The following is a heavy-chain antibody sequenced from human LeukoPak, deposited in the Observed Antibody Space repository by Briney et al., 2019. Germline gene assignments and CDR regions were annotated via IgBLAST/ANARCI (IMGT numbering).Heavy chain of an antibody. V-gene: IGHV1-69*13. Sequence: GASVKVSCKASGYTFTSYGISWVRQAPGQGLEWMGGIIPIFGTANYAQKFQGRVTITADESTSTAYMELSSLRSEDTAVYYCARVNCSSTSCYYYFDYWGQGTLVTVSS. D-gene: IGHD2-2*01. J-gene: IGHJ4*02. CDR3: ARVNCSSTSCYYYFDY. CDR1: GYTFTSYG. CDR2: IIPIFGTA.